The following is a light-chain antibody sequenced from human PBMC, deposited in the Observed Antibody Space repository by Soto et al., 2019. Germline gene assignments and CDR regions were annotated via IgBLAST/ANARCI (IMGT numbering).Light chain of an antibody. CDR3: SSFTGSTTVV. V-gene: IGLV2-14*01. Sequence: QSALTQPASVSGSPGQSITISCTGTSSDVGAYNYVSWYQQHPGKAPKLIIFNVSIRSSGVSNRFSGSKSAITASLTIFGLQAEDEADYYCSSFTGSTTVVFGGGTKLTVL. CDR1: SSDVGAYNY. J-gene: IGLJ2*01. CDR2: NVS.